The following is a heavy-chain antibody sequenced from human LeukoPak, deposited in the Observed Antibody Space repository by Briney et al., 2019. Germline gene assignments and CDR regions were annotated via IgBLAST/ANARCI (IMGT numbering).Heavy chain of an antibody. CDR3: AKDQNFAGTDYYYGMDV. D-gene: IGHD6-13*01. CDR1: GFTFSSYA. V-gene: IGHV3-30*04. J-gene: IGHJ6*02. CDR2: ISYDGSNK. Sequence: PGGSLRLSCAASGFTFSSYAMHWVRQAPGKGLEWVAVISYDGSNKYYADSVKGRFTISRDNSKNTLYLQMNSLRAEDTAVYYCAKDQNFAGTDYYYGMDVWGQGTTVTVSS.